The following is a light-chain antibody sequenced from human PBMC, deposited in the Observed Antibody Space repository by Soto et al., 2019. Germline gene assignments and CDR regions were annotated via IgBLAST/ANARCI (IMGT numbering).Light chain of an antibody. J-gene: IGLJ1*01. CDR1: SSDVGGYNY. Sequence: QSVLTQPASVSGSPGQSITISCTGTSSDVGGYNYVSWYQQHPGKAPKLMIYDVSNRPSGVSNRFSGSKSGNTASLTISGLQAEDEADYYCGSYTSSSTIYVFGTGTKVTVL. CDR2: DVS. V-gene: IGLV2-14*01. CDR3: GSYTSSSTIYV.